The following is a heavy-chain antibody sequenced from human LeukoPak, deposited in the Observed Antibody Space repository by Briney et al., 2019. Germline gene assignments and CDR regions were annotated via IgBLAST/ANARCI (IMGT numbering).Heavy chain of an antibody. Sequence: ASVKVSCKASGYTFTSYDINWVRQATGQGLEWMGWMNPNSGNTGYAQKFQGRVTITRNTSISTAYMELSSLRSEDTAVYYCARRLVARGYAFDIWGQGTMVTVSS. CDR1: GYTFTSYD. J-gene: IGHJ3*02. CDR3: ARRLVARGYAFDI. CDR2: MNPNSGNT. D-gene: IGHD6-6*01. V-gene: IGHV1-8*03.